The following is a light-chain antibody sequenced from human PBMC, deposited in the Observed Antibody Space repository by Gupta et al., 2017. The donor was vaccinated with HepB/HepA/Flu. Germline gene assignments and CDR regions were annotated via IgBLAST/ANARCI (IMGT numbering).Light chain of an antibody. V-gene: IGLV10-54*04. CDR1: SDNVGNQG. Sequence: QAGLTQPPSVSKDLRQTATLTCTGNSDNVGNQGAVWLQKHQGHPPKLLSYRSNNRPAGISERFSASRSGNTASLTITGLQPEDEADYFCSAWDSSLSAHVFGTGTKVTVL. CDR3: SAWDSSLSAHV. J-gene: IGLJ1*01. CDR2: RSN.